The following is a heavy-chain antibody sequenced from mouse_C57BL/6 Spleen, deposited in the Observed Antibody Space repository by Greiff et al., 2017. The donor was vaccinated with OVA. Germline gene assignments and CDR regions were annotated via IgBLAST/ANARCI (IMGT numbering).Heavy chain of an antibody. D-gene: IGHD2-3*01. Sequence: VKLMESGPELVKPGASVKISCKASGYAFSSSWMNWVKQRPGKGLEWIGRIYPGDGDTNYNGKFKGKATLTADKSSSTAYMQLSSLTSEDSAVYFCARVVYDGYYVDYWGHGTTLTVSS. CDR3: ARVVYDGYYVDY. CDR1: GYAFSSSW. CDR2: IYPGDGDT. J-gene: IGHJ2*01. V-gene: IGHV1-82*01.